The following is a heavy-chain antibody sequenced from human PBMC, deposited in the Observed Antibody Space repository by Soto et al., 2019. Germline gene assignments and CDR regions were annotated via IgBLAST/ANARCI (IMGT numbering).Heavy chain of an antibody. CDR2: MYNTGRT. J-gene: IGHJ6*02. V-gene: IGHV4-59*01. CDR3: ARDLWGYCGTDCYPLDV. Sequence: KASETLSLTCTVSGGSISRYYWSWIRQPPGKGLEWIGYMYNTGRTVYNPSFKSRVTISVDTSKNQFSLQLDSVTAADTAVYYCARDLWGYCGTDCYPLDVWGQGTTVTVSS. D-gene: IGHD2-21*02. CDR1: GGSISRYY.